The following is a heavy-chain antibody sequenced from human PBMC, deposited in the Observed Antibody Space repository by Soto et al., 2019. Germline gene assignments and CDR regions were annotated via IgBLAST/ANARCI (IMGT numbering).Heavy chain of an antibody. CDR1: GYTFTSYG. CDR3: AGSNYDILTGYYPAVGYYYGMDV. D-gene: IGHD3-9*01. CDR2: ISAYNGNT. Sequence: ASVKVSCKASGYTFTSYGISWVRQAPGQGLEWMGWISAYNGNTNYAQKLQGRVTMTTDTSTSTAYMELRSLRFDDTAVYYCAGSNYDILTGYYPAVGYYYGMDVWGQGTTVTVSS. J-gene: IGHJ6*02. V-gene: IGHV1-18*04.